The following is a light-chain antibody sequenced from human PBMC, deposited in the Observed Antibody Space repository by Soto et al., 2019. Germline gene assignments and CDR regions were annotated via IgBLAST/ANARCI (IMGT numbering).Light chain of an antibody. CDR2: WAS. Sequence: VMTQSPATLSVSPGERATLSCRASQSVSSNLAWYQQKPGQPPKLLIYWASTRESGVPDRFSGSGSGTDFTLTISSLQAEDVAVYYCQQYYSTLWTFGQGTKVDIK. J-gene: IGKJ1*01. CDR1: QSVSSN. V-gene: IGKV4-1*01. CDR3: QQYYSTLWT.